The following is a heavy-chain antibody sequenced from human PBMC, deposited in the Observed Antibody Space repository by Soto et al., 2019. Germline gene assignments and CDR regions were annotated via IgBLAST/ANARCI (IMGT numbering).Heavy chain of an antibody. V-gene: IGHV3-66*01. CDR2: IQSAGST. CDR1: GCTVTSKY. D-gene: IGHD6-19*01. Sequence: GGSLRLSCAGSGCTVTSKYMSWVRQAPGKGLEWVSLIQSAGSTFYAGSVKGRFTISRDNAKNTLYLQMNSLRAGDTAVYYCARSNSGWYLDYWGQGTLVTVSS. CDR3: ARSNSGWYLDY. J-gene: IGHJ4*02.